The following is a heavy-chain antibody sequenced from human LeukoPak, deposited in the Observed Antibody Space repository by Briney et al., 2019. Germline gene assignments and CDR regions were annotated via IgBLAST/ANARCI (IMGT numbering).Heavy chain of an antibody. V-gene: IGHV3-53*01. CDR3: ARDLAAETDY. Sequence: GGSLRLSCAASGFTVSSNYMSWVRQAPGKGLEWVSVIYSGGSTYYADSVKGRFTISRDNSKSTLYLQMNSLRAEDTAVYYCARDLAAETDYWGQGTLVTVSS. CDR1: GFTVSSNY. D-gene: IGHD6-13*01. CDR2: IYSGGST. J-gene: IGHJ4*02.